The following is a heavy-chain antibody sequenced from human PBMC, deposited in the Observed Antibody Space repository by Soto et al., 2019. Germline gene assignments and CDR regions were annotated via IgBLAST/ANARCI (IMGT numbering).Heavy chain of an antibody. CDR1: GLSFDDYA. D-gene: IGHD3-3*02. CDR3: TKEVRHHFSYSFDY. CDR2: ISWSGGTI. Sequence: EVQVVESGGGLVQPGRSLRLSCVVSGLSFDDYAMHWVRQAPGKGLEWVAGISWSGGTIDYADSVKGRFTISRDNAKNSLYLEMNSLRPEDTAVYSCTKEVRHHFSYSFDYWGQGTLVTVSS. V-gene: IGHV3-9*01. J-gene: IGHJ4*02.